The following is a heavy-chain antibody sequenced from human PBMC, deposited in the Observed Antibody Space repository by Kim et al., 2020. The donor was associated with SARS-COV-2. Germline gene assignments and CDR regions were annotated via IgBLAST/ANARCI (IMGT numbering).Heavy chain of an antibody. CDR2: ITSDGSST. D-gene: IGHD6-19*01. CDR3: ARAGIAVFGTDY. Sequence: GGSLRLSCAASGFTFNSYWMHWVRQAPGKGLVWVSRITSDGSSTSYADSVKGRFTISRDNAKNTLYLQMNSLRAEDTAVYYCARAGIAVFGTDYWGQGTLVTVSS. V-gene: IGHV3-74*01. CDR1: GFTFNSYW. J-gene: IGHJ4*02.